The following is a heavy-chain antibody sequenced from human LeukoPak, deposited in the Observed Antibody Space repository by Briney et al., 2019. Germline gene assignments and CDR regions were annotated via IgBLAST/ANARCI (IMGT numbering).Heavy chain of an antibody. D-gene: IGHD5-12*01. V-gene: IGHV3-64*04. CDR3: ARVRRRSSAYDYSDY. Sequence: GGSLRLSCSASGFTFSSYAMHWVRQAPGKGLEYVSAISSNGGSTYYADSVKGRFTISRDNAKNSLYLQMNGLRAEDTAVYYCARVRRRSSAYDYSDYWGQGTLVTVS. J-gene: IGHJ4*02. CDR1: GFTFSSYA. CDR2: ISSNGGST.